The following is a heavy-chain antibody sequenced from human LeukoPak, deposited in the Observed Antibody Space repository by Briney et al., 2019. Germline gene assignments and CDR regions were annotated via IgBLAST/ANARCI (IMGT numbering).Heavy chain of an antibody. CDR3: AREIYCSGGSCYPDDY. Sequence: GGSLRLSCETSGFTFSNYAMSWVRQAPGRGLEWVSGISYGDGGAYYADSVKGRFTISRDNSKNTLSLQMNSLRAEDTAVYYCAREIYCSGGSCYPDDYWGQGTLVTVSS. V-gene: IGHV3-23*01. CDR2: ISYGDGGA. D-gene: IGHD2-15*01. CDR1: GFTFSNYA. J-gene: IGHJ4*02.